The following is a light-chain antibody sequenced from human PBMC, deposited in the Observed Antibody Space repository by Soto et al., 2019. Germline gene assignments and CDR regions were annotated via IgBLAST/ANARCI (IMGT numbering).Light chain of an antibody. V-gene: IGLV2-14*03. J-gene: IGLJ7*01. CDR1: SSDVGGYNY. Sequence: QSVLTQPASVSGSPGQSITISCTGTSSDVGGYNYVSWYQQHPGKAPKLMIYDVSSRPSGVSIRFSGSKSGNTASLTISGLQADDEADYYCSSYARSNTLVFGGGTQLTVL. CDR2: DVS. CDR3: SSYARSNTLV.